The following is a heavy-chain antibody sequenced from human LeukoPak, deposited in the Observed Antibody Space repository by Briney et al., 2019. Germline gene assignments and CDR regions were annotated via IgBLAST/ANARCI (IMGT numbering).Heavy chain of an antibody. CDR1: GFSFDNYA. Sequence: GGSLRLSCAGSGFSFDNYAMTWVREAPGKGLEWGSSITGGSRTTLYSDSFKARFTISRDDSKATLFLQMSSVTVEDTALYYCGKVSSRITTAGRIDYWGRGVLVTVSS. CDR3: GKVSSRITTAGRIDY. J-gene: IGHJ4*02. D-gene: IGHD6-6*01. CDR2: ITGGSRTT. V-gene: IGHV3-23*01.